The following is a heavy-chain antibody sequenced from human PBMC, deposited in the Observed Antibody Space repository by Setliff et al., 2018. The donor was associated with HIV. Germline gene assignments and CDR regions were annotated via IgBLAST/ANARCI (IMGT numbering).Heavy chain of an antibody. CDR3: ARDYYDSSGYYYPFDY. D-gene: IGHD3-22*01. Sequence: GGSLRLSCAASGFTFSSYEMNWVRQSPGKWLEWLSYISSSGRTIYYADSVKGRFTISRDNAKNSLYLQMNSLRAEDTAVYYCARDYYDSSGYYYPFDYWGQGTLVTVSS. V-gene: IGHV3-48*03. J-gene: IGHJ4*02. CDR2: ISSSGRTI. CDR1: GFTFSSYE.